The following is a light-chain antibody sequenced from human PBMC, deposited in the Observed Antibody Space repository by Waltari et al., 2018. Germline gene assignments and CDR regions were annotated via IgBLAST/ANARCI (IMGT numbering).Light chain of an antibody. CDR3: QQSYSTPRT. J-gene: IGKJ2*01. V-gene: IGKV1-39*01. Sequence: DVQMTQSPSSLSASVGDTVTITRRASQTISRYLNWYQQQPGKAPKLLIYAATTLQSEVPSRFTGSGSGTDFTLTISSVQPEDFATYYCQQSYSTPRTFGQGTKLDIK. CDR2: AAT. CDR1: QTISRY.